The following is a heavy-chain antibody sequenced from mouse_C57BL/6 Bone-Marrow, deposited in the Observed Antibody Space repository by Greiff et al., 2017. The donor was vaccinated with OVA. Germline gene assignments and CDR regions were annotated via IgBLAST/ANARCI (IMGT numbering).Heavy chain of an antibody. J-gene: IGHJ1*03. V-gene: IGHV1-69*01. CDR2: IDPSDSYT. CDR1: GYTFTSYW. CDR3: ANSPYWYFDV. Sequence: VQLQQPGAELVMPGASVKLSCKASGYTFTSYWMHWVKQRPGQGLEWIGEIDPSDSYTNYNQKFKGKSTLTVDKSSSTAYMQLSSLTSEDSAVYYRANSPYWYFDVWGTGTTVTVSS. D-gene: IGHD3-1*01.